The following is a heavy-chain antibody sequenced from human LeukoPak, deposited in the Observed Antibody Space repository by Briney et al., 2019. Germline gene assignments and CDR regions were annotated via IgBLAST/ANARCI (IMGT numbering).Heavy chain of an antibody. V-gene: IGHV3-7*01. J-gene: IGHJ4*02. CDR3: ARFSLYDNSGYYSWLFDF. CDR2: IQQDGSAK. D-gene: IGHD3-22*01. CDR1: GFTFCTSW. Sequence: GGSLRLSCAASGFTFCTSWMSWVRQAPGKGLEWVANIQQDGSAKYYVDSVKGRFTISRDNAKNSLYLQMNSLGAEDTAVYYCARFSLYDNSGYYSWLFDFWGQGTLVTVSS.